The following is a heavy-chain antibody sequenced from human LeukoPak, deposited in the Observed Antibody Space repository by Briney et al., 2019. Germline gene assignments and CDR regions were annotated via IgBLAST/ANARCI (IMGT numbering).Heavy chain of an antibody. CDR1: GGSISSGDYY. D-gene: IGHD3-22*01. J-gene: IGHJ5*02. V-gene: IGHV4-30-4*08. Sequence: TSETLSLTCTVSGGSISSGDYYWSWFRQPPGKGLEWIGYIYYSGSTYYNPSLKSRVTISVDTSKNQFSLKLSSVTAADTAVYYCASAGRYYDSPNWFDPWGQGTLVTVSS. CDR3: ASAGRYYDSPNWFDP. CDR2: IYYSGST.